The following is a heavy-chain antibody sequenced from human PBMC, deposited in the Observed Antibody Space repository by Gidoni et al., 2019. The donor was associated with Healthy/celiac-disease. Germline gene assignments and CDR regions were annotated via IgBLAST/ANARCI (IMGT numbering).Heavy chain of an antibody. V-gene: IGHV1-69*01. Sequence: VQLVQSGAEVKKPGSAVKVSCKASGGTFSSYAISWVRQAPGQGLEWMGGIIPIFGTANYAQKFQGSVTITADESTSTAYMELSSLRSEDTAVYYCAAPGYSSPSGQGRYWYFDLWGRGTLVTVSS. CDR2: IIPIFGTA. CDR3: AAPGYSSPSGQGRYWYFDL. J-gene: IGHJ2*01. D-gene: IGHD6-19*01. CDR1: GGTFSSYA.